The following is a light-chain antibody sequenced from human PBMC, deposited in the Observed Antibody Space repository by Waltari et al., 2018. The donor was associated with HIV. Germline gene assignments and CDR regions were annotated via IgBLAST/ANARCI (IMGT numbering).Light chain of an antibody. Sequence: QSVLTQPPSVSGAPGHRAPISCTATSPHIGAGSDVPWYQHFPGTAPKLLIFGDSKRPSGVPDRFSGSKSGTSASLAITGLQAEDEADYYCQSYDTGLVFGGGTKLTVL. V-gene: IGLV1-40*01. CDR1: SPHIGAGSD. J-gene: IGLJ2*01. CDR2: GDS. CDR3: QSYDTGLV.